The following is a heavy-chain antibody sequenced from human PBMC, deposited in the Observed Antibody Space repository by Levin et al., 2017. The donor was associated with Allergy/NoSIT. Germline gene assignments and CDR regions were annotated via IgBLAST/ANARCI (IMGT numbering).Heavy chain of an antibody. CDR3: AHKRGYGSGNEGTFDI. J-gene: IGHJ3*02. CDR1: GFSLSTSGVA. V-gene: IGHV2-5*02. D-gene: IGHD3-10*01. Sequence: VSGPTLVKPTQTLTLTCTFSGFSLSTSGVAVGWIRQPPGKALEWLALIYWDDDKRYSPSLKSRLAIAKDTSKNQVVLTMTNMDPVDTATYYCAHKRGYGSGNEGTFDIWGQGTMVSVSS. CDR2: IYWDDDK.